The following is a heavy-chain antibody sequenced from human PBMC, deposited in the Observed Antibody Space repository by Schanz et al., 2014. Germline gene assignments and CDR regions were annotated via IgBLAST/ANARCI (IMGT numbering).Heavy chain of an antibody. CDR2: IGVDGTTT. CDR3: ARDFHGYGPHLDY. CDR1: GFIFSDYY. Sequence: QVQLVESGGGLVKPGGSLRLSCAASGFIFSDYYMAWIRQAPGKGLEWVSVIGVDGTTTYYADSVKGRFTVSRDNSKNTLYLQLNSLRAEDTAVYYCARDFHGYGPHLDYWGQGSLVTVSS. J-gene: IGHJ4*02. D-gene: IGHD5-12*01. V-gene: IGHV3-11*04.